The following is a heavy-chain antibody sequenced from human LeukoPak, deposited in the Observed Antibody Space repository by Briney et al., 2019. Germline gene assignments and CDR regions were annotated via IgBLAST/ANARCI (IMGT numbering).Heavy chain of an antibody. CDR3: GINLSAYGNRPEKKDLGD. CDR2: ISSSSSTI. V-gene: IGHV3-48*01. Sequence: PGGSLRLSCAASGFSFSTYWMSWVRQAPGQGLEWVSYISSSSSTIYYADSVKGRFTISGDNAKNSLDLQMNSGRAGDTAGSTSGINLSAYGNRPEKKDLGDWGKGTTVTVSS. J-gene: IGHJ6*01. CDR1: GFSFSTYW. D-gene: IGHD4-11*01.